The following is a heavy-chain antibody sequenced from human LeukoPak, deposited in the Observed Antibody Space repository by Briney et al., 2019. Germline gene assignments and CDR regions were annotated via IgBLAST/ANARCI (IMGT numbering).Heavy chain of an antibody. CDR2: IEGDGTGT. J-gene: IGHJ6*04. V-gene: IGHV3-74*01. Sequence: PGGSLRLSCAASGFTISDNWMHWVRQAQGKGLVWVSRIEGDGTGTVYADSVKGRFTISRDNAKNTLYLQMNSLRAEDTAVYYCTRDYYYRMDVWGKGTTVTVSS. CDR1: GFTISDNW. CDR3: TRDYYYRMDV.